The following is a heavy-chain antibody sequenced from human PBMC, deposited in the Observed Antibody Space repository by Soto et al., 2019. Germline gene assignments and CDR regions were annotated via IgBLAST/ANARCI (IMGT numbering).Heavy chain of an antibody. CDR2: ITPLNGNT. Sequence: GASVKFSCKGSGYTFTYRYLHWVRQAPGQALEWMGWITPLNGNTNYAQKFQDRVTITRDRSMSTAYMELSSLRSEDTAMYYCASNGRYSSGWSYFDYWGQGTLVTVSS. CDR1: GYTFTYRY. D-gene: IGHD6-19*01. J-gene: IGHJ4*02. V-gene: IGHV1-45*02. CDR3: ASNGRYSSGWSYFDY.